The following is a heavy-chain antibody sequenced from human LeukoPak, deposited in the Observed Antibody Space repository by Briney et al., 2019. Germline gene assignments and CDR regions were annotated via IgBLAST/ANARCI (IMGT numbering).Heavy chain of an antibody. Sequence: RAGGSLRLSCAASGFIVTSNYMNWVRQAPGKGLEWVSAISGSGGSTYYADSVKGRFTISRDNSKNTLYLQMNSLRAEDTAVYYCAKVKLPGDGSGYYYGHWGQGTLVTVSS. D-gene: IGHD3-22*01. J-gene: IGHJ4*02. CDR2: ISGSGGST. CDR1: GFIVTSNY. CDR3: AKVKLPGDGSGYYYGH. V-gene: IGHV3-23*01.